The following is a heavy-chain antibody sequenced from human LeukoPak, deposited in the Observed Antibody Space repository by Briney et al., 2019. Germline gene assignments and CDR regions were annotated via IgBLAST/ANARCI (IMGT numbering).Heavy chain of an antibody. Sequence: GGSLRLSCAASGFTFSSYAMSWVRQAPGKGLEWVSAISGSGGSTYYADSVKGQFTISRDNSKNTLYLQMNSLRAEDTAVYYCAKAPGSSWYPIDYWGQGTLVTVSS. CDR1: GFTFSSYA. J-gene: IGHJ4*02. D-gene: IGHD6-13*01. CDR2: ISGSGGST. CDR3: AKAPGSSWYPIDY. V-gene: IGHV3-23*01.